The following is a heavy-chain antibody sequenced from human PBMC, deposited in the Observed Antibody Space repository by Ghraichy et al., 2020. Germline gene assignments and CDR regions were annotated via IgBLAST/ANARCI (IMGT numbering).Heavy chain of an antibody. CDR1: GFTFSSYA. Sequence: GESLNISCAASGFTFSSYAMSWVRQAPGKGLEWVSAISGSGGSTYYADSVKGRFTISRDNSKNTLYLQMNSLRAEDTAVYYCPKVSWELHGVDDYWGQGTLVTVSS. CDR3: PKVSWELHGVDDY. CDR2: ISGSGGST. J-gene: IGHJ4*02. D-gene: IGHD1-26*01. V-gene: IGHV3-23*01.